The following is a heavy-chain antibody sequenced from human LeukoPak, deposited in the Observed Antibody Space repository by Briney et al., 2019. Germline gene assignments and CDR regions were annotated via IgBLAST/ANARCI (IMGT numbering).Heavy chain of an antibody. J-gene: IGHJ4*02. V-gene: IGHV5-51*01. CDR2: IYPGDSDT. CDR1: GYRFTSYW. CDR3: ARQDGDYVGRY. Sequence: GESLKISCKGSGYRFTSYWIGWVRPMPGKGLEGMGIIYPGDSDTRYSPSFQGQVTISADKSISTAYLQWSSLKASDTAIYYCARQDGDYVGRYWGQGTLVTVSS. D-gene: IGHD4-17*01.